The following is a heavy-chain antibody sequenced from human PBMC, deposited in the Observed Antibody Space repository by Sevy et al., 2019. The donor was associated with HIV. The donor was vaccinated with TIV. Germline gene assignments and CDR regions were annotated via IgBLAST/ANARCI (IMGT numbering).Heavy chain of an antibody. Sequence: GGSLRLSCAASGFTFSTYNHYWMTWVRQAPGKGLEWVSLIYSAGTTFYSDSVKGRFTISRDNSNNTLDLQMNSLRAEDTAIYYWARIKGASSSYAMDVWGQGTTVTVSS. CDR1: GFTFSTYN. V-gene: IGHV3-53*01. D-gene: IGHD2-2*01. CDR3: ARIKGASSSYAMDV. J-gene: IGHJ6*02. CDR2: IYSAGTT.